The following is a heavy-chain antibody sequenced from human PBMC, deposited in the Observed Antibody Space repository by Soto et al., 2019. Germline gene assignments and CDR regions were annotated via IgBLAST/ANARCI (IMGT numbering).Heavy chain of an antibody. CDR3: ARGTSIAARPGYYYGMDV. V-gene: IGHV1-69*01. CDR1: GGTFSSYA. Sequence: QVQLVQSGAEVKKPGSSVKVSCKASGGTFSSYAISWVRQAPGQGLEWMGGIIPIFGTANYAQKFQGRVTITADESTSTAYMELSSLRSEDTAVYYCARGTSIAARPGYYYGMDVWGQGTKVTVSS. D-gene: IGHD6-6*01. J-gene: IGHJ6*02. CDR2: IIPIFGTA.